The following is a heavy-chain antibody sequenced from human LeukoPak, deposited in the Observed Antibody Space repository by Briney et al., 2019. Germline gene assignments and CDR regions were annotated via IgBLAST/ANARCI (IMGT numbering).Heavy chain of an antibody. D-gene: IGHD3-3*01. CDR3: AREGSDFWSGYSKGYFDY. CDR1: GFTFSSYN. Sequence: GGSLRLSCAVSGFTFSSYNMNWVRRAPGKGLEWVSYIGSSVSTRYYADSVKGRFTISRDNGKHPLYLQMNSLRAEDTAVYYCAREGSDFWSGYSKGYFDYWGQGTLVTVSS. CDR2: IGSSVSTR. J-gene: IGHJ4*02. V-gene: IGHV3-48*01.